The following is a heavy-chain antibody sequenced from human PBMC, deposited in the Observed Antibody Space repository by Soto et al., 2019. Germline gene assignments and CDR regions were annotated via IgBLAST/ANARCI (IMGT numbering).Heavy chain of an antibody. CDR3: ARLTLAHDSSGYHIFDY. CDR1: GFTFSSYW. D-gene: IGHD3-22*01. Sequence: GGSLRLSCAASGFTFSSYWMHWVRQAPGKGLVWVSRINSDGSSTSYADSVKGRFTISRDNAKNTLYLQMNSLKASDSAIYYCARLTLAHDSSGYHIFDYWGLGTLVTVSS. CDR2: INSDGSST. V-gene: IGHV3-74*01. J-gene: IGHJ4*02.